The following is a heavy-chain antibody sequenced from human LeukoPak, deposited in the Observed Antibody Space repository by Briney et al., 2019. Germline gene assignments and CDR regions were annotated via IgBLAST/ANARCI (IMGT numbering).Heavy chain of an antibody. CDR1: GGSISSSSYY. V-gene: IGHV4-39*07. D-gene: IGHD3-10*02. CDR2: IYYSGST. CDR3: ARGNVDAYYYYYMDV. J-gene: IGHJ6*03. Sequence: PSETLSLTCTVSGGSISSSSYYWGWIRQPPGKGLEWIGSIYYSGSTNYNPSLKSRVTISVDTSKNQFSLKLSSVTAADTAVYYCARGNVDAYYYYYMDVWGKGTTVTISS.